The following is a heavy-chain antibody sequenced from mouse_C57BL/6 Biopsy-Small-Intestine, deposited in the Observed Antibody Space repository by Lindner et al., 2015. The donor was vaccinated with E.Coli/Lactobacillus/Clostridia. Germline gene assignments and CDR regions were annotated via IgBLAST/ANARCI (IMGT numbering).Heavy chain of an antibody. J-gene: IGHJ2*01. CDR2: IYPRDGST. CDR1: GYTYTSYD. CDR3: ARRRQLRLFDY. V-gene: IGHV1-85*01. D-gene: IGHD3-2*02. Sequence: VQLQESGPELVKPGASVKLSCKASGYTYTSYDLNWVKQRPGQGLEWIGWIYPRDGSTKYNDNFKGKATLTVDTSSSTAYMELHSLTSEDSAVYFCARRRQLRLFDYWGQGTTLTVSS.